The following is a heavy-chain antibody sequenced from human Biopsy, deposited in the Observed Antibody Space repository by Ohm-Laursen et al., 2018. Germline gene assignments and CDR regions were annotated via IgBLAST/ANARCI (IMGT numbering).Heavy chain of an antibody. CDR1: GGSISSFY. CDR2: ISDSGST. J-gene: IGHJ4*02. Sequence: SETLSLTCAVSGGSISSFYWTWIRQPPGKGPEWIGDISDSGSTNYKPSLKSRVIISADTSKNQFSLNLSSVTAADTAVYYCARRGSGGRSFDHWGQGTLVTVSS. CDR3: ARRGSGGRSFDH. V-gene: IGHV4-59*08. D-gene: IGHD2-15*01.